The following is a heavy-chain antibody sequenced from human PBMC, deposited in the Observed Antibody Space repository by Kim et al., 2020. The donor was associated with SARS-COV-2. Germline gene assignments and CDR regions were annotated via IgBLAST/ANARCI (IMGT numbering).Heavy chain of an antibody. D-gene: IGHD3-16*02. J-gene: IGHJ4*02. V-gene: IGHV1-18*01. Sequence: GNTNYAAKLQGRVTMTTDTSTSTAYMELRSLRSDDTAVYYCARVGYPLDYWGQGTLVTVSS. CDR2: GNT. CDR3: ARVGYPLDY.